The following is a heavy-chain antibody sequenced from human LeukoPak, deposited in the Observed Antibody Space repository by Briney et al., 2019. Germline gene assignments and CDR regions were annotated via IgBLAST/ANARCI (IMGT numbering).Heavy chain of an antibody. J-gene: IGHJ4*02. Sequence: ASVKVSCKVSGYTLTELSMHWVRQAPGKGLGWMGGFDPEDGETIYAQKFQGRVTMTEDTSTDTAYMELSSLRSEDTAVYYCATYYDSSGYSFDYWGQGTLVTVSS. CDR1: GYTLTELS. V-gene: IGHV1-24*01. D-gene: IGHD3-22*01. CDR3: ATYYDSSGYSFDY. CDR2: FDPEDGET.